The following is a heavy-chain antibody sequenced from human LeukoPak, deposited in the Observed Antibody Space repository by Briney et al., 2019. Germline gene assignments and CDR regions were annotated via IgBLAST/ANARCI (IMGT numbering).Heavy chain of an antibody. D-gene: IGHD1-14*01. CDR3: SRDFNGRNDF. CDR2: INPDGSRT. V-gene: IGHV3-74*01. J-gene: IGHJ4*02. CDR1: GFTFSSNW. Sequence: GGSLRLSCAASGFTFSSNWMHWVRQGPGRGLVWVSRINPDGSRTDYAESVKGRFTISRDNAKNTLSLEMNSLGDEDTAVYYCSRDFNGRNDFWGQGTLVTVSS.